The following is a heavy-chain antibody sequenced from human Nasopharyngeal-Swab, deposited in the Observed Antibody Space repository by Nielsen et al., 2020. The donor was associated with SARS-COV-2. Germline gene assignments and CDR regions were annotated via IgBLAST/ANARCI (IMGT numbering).Heavy chain of an antibody. CDR2: INSFSTYI. D-gene: IGHD1-7*01. CDR1: EFTFSNYG. CDR3: ARDTGGPPNYFDP. J-gene: IGHJ5*02. Sequence: GESLKISCATSEFTFSNYGMNWVRQAPGKGLEWVSSINSFSTYIYYADSVKGRFTISRDNAKNSLFLQMNFLRVEDTAMYYCARDTGGPPNYFDPWGQGTLVTVSS. V-gene: IGHV3-21*01.